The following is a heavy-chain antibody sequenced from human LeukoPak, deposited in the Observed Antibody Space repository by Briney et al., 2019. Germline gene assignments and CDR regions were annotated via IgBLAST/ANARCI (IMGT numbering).Heavy chain of an antibody. Sequence: SETLSLTCTVSGGSISSSSYYWGWIRQPPGKGLEWIGSIYYSGSTYYNPSLKSRVTIPVDTSKNQFSLKLSSVTAADTAVYYCARQGSNYDILTGYYSRYYFDYWGQGTLVTVSS. CDR3: ARQGSNYDILTGYYSRYYFDY. CDR1: GGSISSSSYY. CDR2: IYYSGST. V-gene: IGHV4-39*01. J-gene: IGHJ4*02. D-gene: IGHD3-9*01.